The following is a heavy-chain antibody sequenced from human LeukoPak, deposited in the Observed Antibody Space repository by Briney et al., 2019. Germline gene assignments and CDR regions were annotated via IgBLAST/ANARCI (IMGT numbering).Heavy chain of an antibody. CDR3: ARDGWATIFGVVIPGWFDP. V-gene: IGHV4-59*01. CDR2: IYYSGST. Sequence: SETLSLTCAVYGGSFSSYYWSWIRQPPGKGLEWIGYIYYSGSTNYNPSLKSRVTISVDTSKNQFSLKLSSVTAADTAVYYCARDGWATIFGVVIPGWFDPWGQGTLVTVSS. D-gene: IGHD3-3*01. J-gene: IGHJ5*02. CDR1: GGSFSSYY.